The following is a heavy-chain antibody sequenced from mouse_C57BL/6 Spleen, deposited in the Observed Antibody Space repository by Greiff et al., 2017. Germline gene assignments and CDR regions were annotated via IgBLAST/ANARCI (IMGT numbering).Heavy chain of an antibody. V-gene: IGHV5-6*01. CDR3: ARHEGGSRYFDY. D-gene: IGHD1-1*01. CDR2: ISSGGSYT. J-gene: IGHJ2*01. CDR1: GFTFSSYC. Sequence: EVQRVESGGDLVKPGGSLKLSCAASGFTFSSYCMSWVRQTPDKRLEWVATISSGGSYTYSPDSVKGRFTISRDNAKNTLYLQMSSLKSEDTAMYYCARHEGGSRYFDYWGQGTTLTVSS.